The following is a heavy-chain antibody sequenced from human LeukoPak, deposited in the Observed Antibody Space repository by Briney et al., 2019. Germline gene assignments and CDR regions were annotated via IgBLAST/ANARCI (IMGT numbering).Heavy chain of an antibody. CDR2: IYYSGST. D-gene: IGHD2-2*01. Sequence: SETLSLTCTVSGGSISSSSYYWGWIRQPPGKGLEWIGSIYYSGSTYYNPSLKSRVTIPVDTSKNQFSLKLSSVTAADTAVYYWARQLGYCSSTSCYADKVDYWGQGTLVTVSS. CDR3: ARQLGYCSSTSCYADKVDY. CDR1: GGSISSSSYY. J-gene: IGHJ4*02. V-gene: IGHV4-39*01.